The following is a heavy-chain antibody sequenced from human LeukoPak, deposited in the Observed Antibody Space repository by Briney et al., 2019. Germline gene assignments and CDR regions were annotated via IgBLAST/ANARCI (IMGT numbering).Heavy chain of an antibody. CDR1: VGTFSSYA. D-gene: IGHD2-2*01. Sequence: SVKVSCKASVGTFSSYAISWVRRAPGQGREWLGRIIPILGIANYAQKFQCRVTITADKSTSTAYMELSILRSEDTAVYYCASRRDCSSTSCYVRYYYGMDVWGKGATVTVSS. V-gene: IGHV1-69*04. J-gene: IGHJ6*04. CDR3: ASRRDCSSTSCYVRYYYGMDV. CDR2: IIPILGIA.